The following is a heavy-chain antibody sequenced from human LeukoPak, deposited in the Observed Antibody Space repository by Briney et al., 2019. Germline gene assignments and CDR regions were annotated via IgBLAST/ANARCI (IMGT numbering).Heavy chain of an antibody. CDR1: GFTFSSYG. CDR3: AKDWGDAFDI. V-gene: IGHV3-30*02. Sequence: PGGSLRLSCAASGFTFSSYGMHWVRQAPGKGLEWVAFIRYDGSNKYYADSVKSRFTISRDNSKNTLYLQMNGLRAEDTALYYCAKDWGDAFDIWGQGTMVTVSS. D-gene: IGHD3-16*01. J-gene: IGHJ3*02. CDR2: IRYDGSNK.